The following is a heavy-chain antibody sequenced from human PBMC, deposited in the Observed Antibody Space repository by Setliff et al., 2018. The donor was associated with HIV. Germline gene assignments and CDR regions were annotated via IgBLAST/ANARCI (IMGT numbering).Heavy chain of an antibody. CDR2: MYYGGSA. V-gene: IGHV4-59*11. J-gene: IGHJ3*02. CDR1: GGSISNHF. Sequence: PSETLSLTCTVSGGSISNHFWTWIRQSPGKGLEWIGSMYYGGSATYNPSLKSRVTISIDTSKSQFSLKLSSVTAADTAVYYCARDSGGYSDDAFDIWGQGTMVTVSS. CDR3: ARDSGGYSDDAFDI. D-gene: IGHD1-26*01.